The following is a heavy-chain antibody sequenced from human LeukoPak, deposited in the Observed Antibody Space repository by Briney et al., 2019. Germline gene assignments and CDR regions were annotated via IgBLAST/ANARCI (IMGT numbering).Heavy chain of an antibody. CDR1: GYTFTSYD. CDR2: MNPNSGNT. V-gene: IGHV1-8*01. Sequence: PSVKVSCKASGYTFTSYDINWVRQATGQGLEWMGWMNPNSGNTGYAQKFQGRVTMTRNTSISTAYMELSSLRSEDTAVYYCARGLGGKTYSSSWYNWFDPWGQGTLVTVSS. CDR3: ARGLGGKTYSSSWYNWFDP. J-gene: IGHJ5*02. D-gene: IGHD6-13*01.